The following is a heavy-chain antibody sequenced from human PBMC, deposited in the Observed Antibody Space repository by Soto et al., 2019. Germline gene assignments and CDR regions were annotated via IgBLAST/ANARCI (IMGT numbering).Heavy chain of an antibody. CDR1: GGSFSSYY. CDR3: ARERAAAGTDGGWFDP. J-gene: IGHJ5*02. Sequence: SETLSLTWAVYGGSFSSYYWSWIGQPPGKGLEWIGEINHSGSTNYNPSLKSRVTISVDTSKNQFSLKLSSVTAADTAVYYCARERAAAGTDGGWFDPWGQGTLVTVSS. CDR2: INHSGST. D-gene: IGHD6-13*01. V-gene: IGHV4-34*01.